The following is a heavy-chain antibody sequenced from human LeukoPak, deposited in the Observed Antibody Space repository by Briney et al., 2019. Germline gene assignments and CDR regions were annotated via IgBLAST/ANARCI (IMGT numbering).Heavy chain of an antibody. Sequence: GRSLRLSCAASGFTFSSYGMHWVRQAPGKGLEYVSAISSNGGSTYYANSVKGRFTISRDNSKNTLYLQMGSLRAEDMAVYYCARGEQGYSYGLFDYWGQGTLVTVSS. CDR2: ISSNGGST. D-gene: IGHD5-18*01. CDR3: ARGEQGYSYGLFDY. CDR1: GFTFSSYG. V-gene: IGHV3-64*01. J-gene: IGHJ4*02.